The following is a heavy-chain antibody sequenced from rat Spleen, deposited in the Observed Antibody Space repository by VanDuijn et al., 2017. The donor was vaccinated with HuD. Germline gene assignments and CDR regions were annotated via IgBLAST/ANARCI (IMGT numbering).Heavy chain of an antibody. V-gene: IGHV5-29*01. CDR2: ISYDGSST. CDR3: ARQNVYYDY. J-gene: IGHJ2*01. CDR1: GFTFTDFF. Sequence: EVQLVESGGGLVQPGRSLKLSCAASGFTFTDFFMAWVRQAPTMGLEWVATISYDGSSTYYRDSVTGRFTISRDNAKSTLYLQMDSLRSEDTATYYCARQNVYYDYWGQGVMVTVSS. D-gene: IGHD1-6*01.